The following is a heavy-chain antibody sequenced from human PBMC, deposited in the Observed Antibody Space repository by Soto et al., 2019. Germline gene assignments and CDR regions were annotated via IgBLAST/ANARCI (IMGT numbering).Heavy chain of an antibody. CDR2: IYYSGST. D-gene: IGHD1-1*01. CDR3: ARWRQRHGGFDY. Sequence: ASATLCITWSVAGGSMNSYFWSWIRQSPGKGLEWIGYIYYSGSTNYNPSLKSRVTISVDTSKNQFSLNLRSVTAADTAVYYCARWRQRHGGFDYWGQGTLVTVSS. V-gene: IGHV4-59*01. CDR1: GGSMNSYF. J-gene: IGHJ4*02.